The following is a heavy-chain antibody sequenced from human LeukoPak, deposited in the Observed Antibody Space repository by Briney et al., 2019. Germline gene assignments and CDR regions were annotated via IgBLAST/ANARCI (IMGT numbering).Heavy chain of an antibody. CDR1: GFTFSSYS. J-gene: IGHJ4*02. D-gene: IGHD5-12*01. Sequence: PGGSLRLSCAASGFTFSSYSMNWVRQAPGKGLEWVSSISSSSSYIYYADSVKGRFTIPRDNAKNSLYLKMNSLRAEDTAVYYCARDIYSGYEEYYFDYWGQGTLVTVSS. CDR3: ARDIYSGYEEYYFDY. CDR2: ISSSSSYI. V-gene: IGHV3-21*01.